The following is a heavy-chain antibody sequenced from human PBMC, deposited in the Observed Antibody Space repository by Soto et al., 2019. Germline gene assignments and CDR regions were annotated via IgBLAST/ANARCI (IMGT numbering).Heavy chain of an antibody. D-gene: IGHD6-13*01. V-gene: IGHV4-34*01. Sequence: PSETLSLTCAVYGGSFSGYYWSWIRQPPGKGLEWIGEINHSGSTNYNPSLKSRVTISVDTSKNQFSLKLSSVTAADTAVYYCARSGSWDRSRWYYYYDGMDVWGKGSTVTGSS. CDR1: GGSFSGYY. J-gene: IGHJ6*04. CDR3: ARSGSWDRSRWYYYYDGMDV. CDR2: INHSGST.